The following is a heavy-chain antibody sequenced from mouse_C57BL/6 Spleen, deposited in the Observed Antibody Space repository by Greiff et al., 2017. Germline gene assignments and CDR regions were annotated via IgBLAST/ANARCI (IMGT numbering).Heavy chain of an antibody. J-gene: IGHJ3*01. V-gene: IGHV1-76*01. Sequence: QVQLKQSGAELVRPGASVKLSCKASGYTFTDYYINWVKQRPGQGLEWIARIYPGSGNTYYNEKFKGKATLTAEKSSSTAYMQLSSLTSEDSAVYCCARSGSRSSWFAYWGQGTLVTVSA. CDR2: IYPGSGNT. D-gene: IGHD1-1*01. CDR3: ARSGSRSSWFAY. CDR1: GYTFTDYY.